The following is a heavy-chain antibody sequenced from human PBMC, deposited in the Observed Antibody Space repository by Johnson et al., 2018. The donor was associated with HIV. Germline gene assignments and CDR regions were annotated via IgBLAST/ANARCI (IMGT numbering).Heavy chain of an antibody. CDR1: GFTFSNYA. Sequence: QVQLVESGGGVVQPGRSLRLSCAASGFTFSNYAMHWVRQAPGTGLEWVALVSYDGRNQYHADSVKGRFTISRDNSKNTLYPQINCLRAEDAAVFYGARVGVGGYSADGAFDIWGQGTMVTVSS. D-gene: IGHD2-15*01. J-gene: IGHJ3*02. CDR3: ARVGVGGYSADGAFDI. CDR2: VSYDGRNQ. V-gene: IGHV3-30-3*01.